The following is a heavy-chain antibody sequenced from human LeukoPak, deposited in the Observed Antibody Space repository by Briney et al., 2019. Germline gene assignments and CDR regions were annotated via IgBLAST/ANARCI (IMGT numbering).Heavy chain of an antibody. CDR3: ASGSSPYSNYYDY. CDR1: GGTFSSYA. V-gene: IGHV1-69*01. J-gene: IGHJ4*02. CDR2: IIPIFGTA. D-gene: IGHD6-13*01. Sequence: SVKVSCKASGGTFSSYAISWVRQAPGQELEWMGGIIPIFGTANYAQKFQGRVTITADESTSTAYMELSSLRSEDTAVYYCASGSSPYSNYYDYWGQGTLVTVSS.